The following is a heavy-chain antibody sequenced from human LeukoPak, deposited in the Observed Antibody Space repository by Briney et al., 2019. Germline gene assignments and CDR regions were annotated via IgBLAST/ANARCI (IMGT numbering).Heavy chain of an antibody. J-gene: IGHJ5*02. CDR1: AFTLVNYG. V-gene: IGHV3-21*01. CDR2: ISSSSSYI. D-gene: IGHD6-19*01. Sequence: GGSLRLSCTASAFTLVNYGMHWVRQAPGKGLEWVSSISSSSSYIYYADSVKGRFTISRDNAKNSLYLQMNSLRAEDTAVYYCARELHGSGWYRVNWFDPWGQGTLVTVSS. CDR3: ARELHGSGWYRVNWFDP.